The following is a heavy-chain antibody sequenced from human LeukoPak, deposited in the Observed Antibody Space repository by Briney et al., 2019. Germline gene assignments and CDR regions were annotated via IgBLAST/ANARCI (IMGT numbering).Heavy chain of an antibody. CDR2: ISYDGSNK. D-gene: IGHD2-21*01. CDR1: GFTFSSYA. Sequence: GGSLRLSCAASGFTFSSYAMHWVRQAPGKGLEWVAVISYDGSNKYYADSVKGRFTISRDNSKNTLYLQMNSLRAGDTAVYYCARDPLGDSTYYFDYWGQGTLVTVSS. CDR3: ARDPLGDSTYYFDY. V-gene: IGHV3-30*04. J-gene: IGHJ4*02.